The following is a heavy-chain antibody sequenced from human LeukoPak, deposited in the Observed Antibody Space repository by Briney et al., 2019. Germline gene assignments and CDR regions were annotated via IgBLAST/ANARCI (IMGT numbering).Heavy chain of an antibody. V-gene: IGHV3-30-3*01. J-gene: IGHJ4*02. CDR1: GFTFNSYA. CDR2: ISYDGSNK. CDR3: ARDGYSSGWFLDY. Sequence: GGSLRLSCAASGFTFNSYAMRWVRQAPGKGLEWVAVISYDGSNKYYADSVKDRFTISRDNSKNTLYLQMNSLRVEDTAVYYCARDGYSSGWFLDYWGQGTLVTVSS. D-gene: IGHD6-19*01.